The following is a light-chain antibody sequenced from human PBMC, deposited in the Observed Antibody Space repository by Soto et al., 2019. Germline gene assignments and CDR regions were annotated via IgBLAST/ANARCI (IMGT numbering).Light chain of an antibody. Sequence: AIRITQYPSSLSASPGDVVATSPLASQGISSYLAWYQQKPGKAPKLLIYEASTLQSGVPSRFSGSGSGTEFTLTISGLLPEDFATYHCQQLNTLPFTFGQGTRLEIK. V-gene: IGKV1-8*01. CDR1: QGISSY. J-gene: IGKJ5*01. CDR3: QQLNTLPFT. CDR2: EAS.